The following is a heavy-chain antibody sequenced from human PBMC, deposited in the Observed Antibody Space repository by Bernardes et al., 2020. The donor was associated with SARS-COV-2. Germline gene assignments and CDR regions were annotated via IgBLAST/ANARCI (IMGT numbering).Heavy chain of an antibody. D-gene: IGHD4-17*01. CDR2: VDGSSENI. CDR1: GYRFTNYW. CDR3: AKDFIVGDSLWYFDV. J-gene: IGHJ2*01. V-gene: IGHV3-23*01. Sequence: GGFLKTSCRGSGYRFTNYWIGWVRQAPGKGLEIVAGVDGSSENIFSASSVRGRFTISKDRSNNIVFLHMDSLTAADTGTYYCAKDFIVGDSLWYFDVWGRGTLVTVSS.